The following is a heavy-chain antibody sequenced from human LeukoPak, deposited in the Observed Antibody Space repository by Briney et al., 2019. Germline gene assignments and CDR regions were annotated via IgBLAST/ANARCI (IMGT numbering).Heavy chain of an antibody. CDR3: ARDTDHYPLPDY. V-gene: IGHV1-18*04. CDR1: GYTFTGYY. CDR2: ISAYNGNT. Sequence: ASVKVSCKASGYTFTGYYMHWVRQAPGQGLEWMGWISAYNGNTNYAQKLQGRVTMTTDTSTSTAYMELRSQRSDDTAVYYCARDTDHYPLPDYWGQGTLVTVSS. J-gene: IGHJ4*02. D-gene: IGHD3-10*01.